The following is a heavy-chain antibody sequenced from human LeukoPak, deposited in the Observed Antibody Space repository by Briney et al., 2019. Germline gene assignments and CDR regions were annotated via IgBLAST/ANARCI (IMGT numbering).Heavy chain of an antibody. Sequence: GGSLRLSCAASGFTFSSYAMSWVRQAPGRGLEWVSAISGSGGSTYYADSVKGRFTISRDNSKNTLYLQMNSLRAEDTAVYYCAKEGQGFDWPHPVDYWGQGTLVTVSS. V-gene: IGHV3-23*01. J-gene: IGHJ4*02. CDR2: ISGSGGST. D-gene: IGHD3-9*01. CDR1: GFTFSSYA. CDR3: AKEGQGFDWPHPVDY.